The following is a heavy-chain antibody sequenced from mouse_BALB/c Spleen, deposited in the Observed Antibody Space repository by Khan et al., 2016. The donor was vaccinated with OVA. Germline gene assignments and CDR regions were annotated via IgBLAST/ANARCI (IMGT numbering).Heavy chain of an antibody. CDR1: GYSFTDYN. CDR2: IDPYNGGT. J-gene: IGHJ1*01. V-gene: IGHV1S135*01. CDR3: TRMEEYGNCYWYFDF. D-gene: IGHD2-10*02. Sequence: EVQLQESGPELVKPGASVKVSCKASGYSFTDYNMYWVKQSHGKSLEWIGYIDPYNGGTSYNQKFKGKATLTVDKSSSTAFMHINSLTSEDSAVYYCTRMEEYGNCYWYFDFWGPGTTVTVSS.